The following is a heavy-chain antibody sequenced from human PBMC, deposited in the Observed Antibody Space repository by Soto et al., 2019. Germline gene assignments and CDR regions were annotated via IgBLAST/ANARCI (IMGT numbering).Heavy chain of an antibody. CDR3: ATTTVHFAPPAYLDS. V-gene: IGHV1-2*02. Sequence: GASVKVSCKASGYTFTAHYIHWVRQAPGQGLQWMGWINPNSGGTNFAQKFQGRVTMTRDMSISTVYLQLTRLRPDDSAMYYCATTTVHFAPPAYLDSWGQGTLVTSPQ. CDR1: GYTFTAHY. CDR2: INPNSGGT. D-gene: IGHD1-1*01. J-gene: IGHJ4*02.